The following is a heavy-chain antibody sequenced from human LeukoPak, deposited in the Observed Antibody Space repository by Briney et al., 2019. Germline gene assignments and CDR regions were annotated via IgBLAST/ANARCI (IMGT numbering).Heavy chain of an antibody. Sequence: GGSLRLSCTASGFTFSSSAITWVRQAPGKGLEWVSGISGSGSGTYYADFVKGRFTISRDDSKNTMYLEMNSLRAEDTAVYYCAKMNGYMDVWGKGTTVTVSS. D-gene: IGHD1-1*01. CDR2: ISGSGSGT. CDR3: AKMNGYMDV. V-gene: IGHV3-23*01. J-gene: IGHJ6*03. CDR1: GFTFSSSA.